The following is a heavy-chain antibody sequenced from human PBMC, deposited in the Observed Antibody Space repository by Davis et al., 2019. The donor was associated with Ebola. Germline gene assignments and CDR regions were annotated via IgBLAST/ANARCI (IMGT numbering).Heavy chain of an antibody. V-gene: IGHV4-34*01. CDR3: ATARVELPTIGSCADS. Sequence: MPSETRSLTCAVYGGSFSGYYWSWIRQPPGKGLEWIGTVSYSGNTYYNPSLKSRVTISVDTSKNQFSLKLSSVTAADTAVYYCATARVELPTIGSCADSWGQGTLVTVSS. J-gene: IGHJ5*02. CDR2: VSYSGNT. D-gene: IGHD6-13*01. CDR1: GGSFSGYY.